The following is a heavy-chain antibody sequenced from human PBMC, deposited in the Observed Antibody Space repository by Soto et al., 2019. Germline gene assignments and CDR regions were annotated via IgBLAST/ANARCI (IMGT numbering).Heavy chain of an antibody. V-gene: IGHV1-3*01. CDR2: INAGNGNT. J-gene: IGHJ6*04. CDR3: ARAPVEPTYYYYGMDV. Sequence: ASVKVSCKASGYTFTSYAMHWVRQAPGQRLEWMGWINAGNGNTKYSQKFQGRVTITADESTSTAYMELRSLRSDDTAVYYCARAPVEPTYYYYGMDVWGKGTTVPVPS. D-gene: IGHD1-26*01. CDR1: GYTFTSYA.